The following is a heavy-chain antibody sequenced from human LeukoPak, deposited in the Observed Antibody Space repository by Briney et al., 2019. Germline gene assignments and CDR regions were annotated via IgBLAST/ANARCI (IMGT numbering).Heavy chain of an antibody. D-gene: IGHD3-16*01. Sequence: GGSLRLSCAASGFTVSSSYMNWVRQAPGKGLEWVSLIFSGGGTYYADSVKGRFTISRDNAKNSLYLQMNSLRAEDTAVYYCARDWATDYWGQGTLVTVSS. CDR1: GFTVSSSY. J-gene: IGHJ4*02. V-gene: IGHV3-53*01. CDR3: ARDWATDY. CDR2: IFSGGGT.